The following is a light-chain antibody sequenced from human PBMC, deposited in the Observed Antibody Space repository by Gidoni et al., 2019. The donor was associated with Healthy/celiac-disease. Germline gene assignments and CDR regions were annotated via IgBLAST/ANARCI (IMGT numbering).Light chain of an antibody. CDR1: QSVSSSY. CDR2: GAS. J-gene: IGKJ2*04. CDR3: QQYGSSPPWVCS. V-gene: IGKV3-20*01. Sequence: EIVLTQSPGTLSLSPGERATLSCRASQSVSSSYLAWYQQKPGQAPRLLIYGASSRATGIPDRFSGSGSGTDFTLTISRLEPEDFAVYYCQQYGSSPPWVCSFGQGTKLEIK.